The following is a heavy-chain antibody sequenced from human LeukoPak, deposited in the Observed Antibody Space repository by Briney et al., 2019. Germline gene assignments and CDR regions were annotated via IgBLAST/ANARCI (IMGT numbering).Heavy chain of an antibody. J-gene: IGHJ4*02. V-gene: IGHV3-30-3*01. CDR1: GFTFSSYA. D-gene: IGHD3-22*01. Sequence: GRSLRLSCAASGFTFSSYAMHWVRRAPGKGLEWVAVISYDGSNKYYADSVKGRFTISRDNSKNTLYLQMNSLRAEDTAVYYCARDQGYYDSSGYVDYWGQGTLVTVSS. CDR2: ISYDGSNK. CDR3: ARDQGYYDSSGYVDY.